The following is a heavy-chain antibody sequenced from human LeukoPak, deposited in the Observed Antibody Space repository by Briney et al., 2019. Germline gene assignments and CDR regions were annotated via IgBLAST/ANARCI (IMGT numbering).Heavy chain of an antibody. D-gene: IGHD1-7*01. Sequence: GGSLRLSCAASGFTLSSNYMSWVRQAPGKGLEGVSVIYSGGRTYYADSVKGRFTISRDNYKNTLYLQMNSLRAEDTAVYYCAGKLRTNYFDYWGQGTLVTVSS. CDR2: IYSGGRT. CDR1: GFTLSSNY. CDR3: AGKLRTNYFDY. V-gene: IGHV3-66*01. J-gene: IGHJ4*02.